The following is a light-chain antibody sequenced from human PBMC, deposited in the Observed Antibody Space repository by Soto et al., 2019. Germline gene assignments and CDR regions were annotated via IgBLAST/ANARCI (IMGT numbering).Light chain of an antibody. CDR3: QQYGISPRT. Sequence: EIVLTQSPGTLSLSPGERATLACRASQSVSSSYLAWYQQKPGQAPRLLIYGASSRATCIPDRFSGSGSGTDFTLTIRRLETEDFAVYYCQQYGISPRTFGQGTKVEIK. V-gene: IGKV3-20*01. J-gene: IGKJ1*01. CDR2: GAS. CDR1: QSVSSSY.